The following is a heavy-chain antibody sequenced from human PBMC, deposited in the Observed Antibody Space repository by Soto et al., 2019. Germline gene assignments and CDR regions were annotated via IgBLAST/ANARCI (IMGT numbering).Heavy chain of an antibody. J-gene: IGHJ4*02. D-gene: IGHD3-10*01. V-gene: IGHV1-69*01. CDR2: IIPLFGTP. CDR1: GGIFSTYA. CDR3: ARDRDDYGSGNYYNRIDF. Sequence: QVQLVQSGAEVQKPGSSVKVSCKASGGIFSTYAISWLRQAPGQGLEWMGGIIPLFGTPNYAQRFQGRVTITADESTSTAYMELSRLRSEDTAVYYCARDRDDYGSGNYYNRIDFWGQGTLVTVSP.